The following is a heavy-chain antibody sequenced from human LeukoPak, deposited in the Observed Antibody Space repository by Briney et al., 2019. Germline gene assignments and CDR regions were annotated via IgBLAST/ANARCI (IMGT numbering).Heavy chain of an antibody. J-gene: IGHJ4*02. D-gene: IGHD3-10*01. CDR3: AKSYYGSGSYYRDYFDY. Sequence: GGSLRLSCAASGFTFSSYAMNWVRQAPGKGLEWVSGISGSGGSTYYADSVKGRFTISRDNSKNTLYLQMNSLRAEDTAVYYCAKSYYGSGSYYRDYFDYWGQGTLVTVSS. V-gene: IGHV3-23*01. CDR1: GFTFSSYA. CDR2: ISGSGGST.